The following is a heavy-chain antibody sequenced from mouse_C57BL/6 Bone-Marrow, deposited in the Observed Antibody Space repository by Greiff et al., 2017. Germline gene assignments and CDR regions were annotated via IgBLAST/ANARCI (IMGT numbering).Heavy chain of an antibody. CDR2: IYPGNSDT. CDR3: TGGTVVGPFAY. Sequence: EVQLQQSGTVLARPGASVKMSCKTSGYTFTSYWMHWVNQRPGQGLEWIGAIYPGNSDTSYNQKFKGKAKLTAVTSASTAYMELSSLTNEDSAVYYCTGGTVVGPFAYWGQGTLVTVSA. D-gene: IGHD1-1*01. J-gene: IGHJ3*01. V-gene: IGHV1-5*01. CDR1: GYTFTSYW.